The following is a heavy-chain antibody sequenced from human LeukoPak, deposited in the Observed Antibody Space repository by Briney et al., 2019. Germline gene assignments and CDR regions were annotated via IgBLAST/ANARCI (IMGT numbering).Heavy chain of an antibody. V-gene: IGHV3-74*01. J-gene: IGHJ4*02. CDR1: GFTFSSYW. Sequence: PGGSLRLSCTASGFTFSSYWMYWVRQAPGKGLVWVSRINSDGSTTTYADSVKGRFTISRDNANNKLDLQMNSLRAEDTAVYYCGRGYGGNRLVDYWGQGTLVTVSS. CDR3: GRGYGGNRLVDY. D-gene: IGHD4-23*01. CDR2: INSDGSTT.